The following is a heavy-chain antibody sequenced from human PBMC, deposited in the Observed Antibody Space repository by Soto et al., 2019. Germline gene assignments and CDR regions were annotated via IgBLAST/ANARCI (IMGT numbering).Heavy chain of an antibody. CDR1: GGSVSSGSYY. J-gene: IGHJ4*02. CDR3: ARVHITGIVDS. D-gene: IGHD2-8*02. V-gene: IGHV4-61*01. CDR2: IFHSGTT. Sequence: PSETLSLTCTVSGGSVSSGSYYWSWIRQPPGKGLEWIGNIFHSGTTNYNPSLKSRVIISVDTPTNQFSLKLSSLTAADTAVYYCARVHITGIVDSWGKGNLVTVSS.